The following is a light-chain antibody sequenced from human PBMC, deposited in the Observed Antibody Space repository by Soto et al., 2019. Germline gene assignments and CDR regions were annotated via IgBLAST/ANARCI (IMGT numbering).Light chain of an antibody. CDR1: ALAKKY. CDR3: FSRDSSGDQRV. V-gene: IGLV3-10*01. Sequence: SYELTQPPSVSVSPGQTARITCSGDALAKKYVYWYQQKSGQAPVLVMYEDSKRPSGIPERFSGSSSGTMATMIISGAHMEDEADYYCFSRDSSGDQRVFGGGTKLTVL. J-gene: IGLJ2*01. CDR2: EDS.